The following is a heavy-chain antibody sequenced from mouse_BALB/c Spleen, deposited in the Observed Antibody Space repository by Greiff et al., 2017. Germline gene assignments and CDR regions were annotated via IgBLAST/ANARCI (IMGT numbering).Heavy chain of an antibody. Sequence: QVQLKQPGAELVKPGASVKLSCKASGYTFTSYWMHWVKQRPGQGLEWIGEINPSNGRTNYNEKFKSKATLTVDKSSSTAYMQLSSLTSEDSAVYYCARRGWPKGFYAMDYWGQGTSVTVSS. CDR2: INPSNGRT. CDR3: ARRGWPKGFYAMDY. J-gene: IGHJ4*01. D-gene: IGHD1-1*02. V-gene: IGHV1S81*02. CDR1: GYTFTSYW.